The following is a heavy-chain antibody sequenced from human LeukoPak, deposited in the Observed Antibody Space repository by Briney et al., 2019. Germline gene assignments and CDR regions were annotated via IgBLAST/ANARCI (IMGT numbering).Heavy chain of an antibody. CDR1: GFTLSNYA. Sequence: GGSLRLSCAASGFTLSNYAMSWVRQAPGKGLEWVAFIRYDGSNKYYADSVKGRFTISRDNSKNTLYLQMNSLRAEDTAVYYCAKDFRSLAARYMDVWGKGTTVTVSS. J-gene: IGHJ6*03. CDR3: AKDFRSLAARYMDV. CDR2: IRYDGSNK. V-gene: IGHV3-30*02. D-gene: IGHD6-6*01.